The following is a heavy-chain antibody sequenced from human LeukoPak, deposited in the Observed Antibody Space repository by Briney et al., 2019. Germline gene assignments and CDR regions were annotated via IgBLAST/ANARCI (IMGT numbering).Heavy chain of an antibody. CDR2: IKQDGSDK. Sequence: GGSLRLSCAASGFTFSSYWMSWVRQAPGKGLEWVANIKQDGSDKYYVDSVKGRFTISRDNAKKSLYLQMNSLRAEDTAVYYCARHLSGVTGYTYGRGIDYWGQGTLVTVSS. J-gene: IGHJ4*02. V-gene: IGHV3-7*01. CDR3: ARHLSGVTGYTYGRGIDY. CDR1: GFTFSSYW. D-gene: IGHD5-18*01.